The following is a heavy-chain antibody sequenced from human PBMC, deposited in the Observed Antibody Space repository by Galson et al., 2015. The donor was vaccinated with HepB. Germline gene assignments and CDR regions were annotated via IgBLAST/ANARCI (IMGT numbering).Heavy chain of an antibody. V-gene: IGHV3-30*04. CDR3: AREKHDYGDYDGLPRVYFDY. D-gene: IGHD4-17*01. Sequence: SLRLSCAASGFTFSSYAMHWVRQAPGKGLEWVAVISYDGSNKYYADSVKGRFTISRDNSKNTLYLQMNSLRAEDTAVYYCAREKHDYGDYDGLPRVYFDYWGQGTLVTVSS. CDR2: ISYDGSNK. J-gene: IGHJ4*02. CDR1: GFTFSSYA.